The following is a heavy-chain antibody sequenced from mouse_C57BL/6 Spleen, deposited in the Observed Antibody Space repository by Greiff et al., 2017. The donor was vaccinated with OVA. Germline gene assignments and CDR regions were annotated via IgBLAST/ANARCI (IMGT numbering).Heavy chain of an antibody. J-gene: IGHJ1*03. D-gene: IGHD2-5*01. CDR2: INPNNGGT. Sequence: VQLKESGPELVKPGASVKMSCKASGYTFTDYNMHWVKQSHGKSLEWIGYINPNNGGTSYNQKFKGKATLTVNKSSSTAYMELRSLTSEDSAVYYCARSDYSNYGWYFDVWGKGTTVTVSS. CDR3: ARSDYSNYGWYFDV. V-gene: IGHV1-22*01. CDR1: GYTFTDYN.